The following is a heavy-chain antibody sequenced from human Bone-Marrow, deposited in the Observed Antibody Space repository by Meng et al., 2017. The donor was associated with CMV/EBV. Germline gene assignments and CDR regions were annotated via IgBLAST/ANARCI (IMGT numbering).Heavy chain of an antibody. CDR3: ARGRGWELDF. CDR2: IYYSGST. CDR1: GGSVSSGSYY. Sequence: ESLKISCTVSGGSVSSGSYYWSWIRQPPGKGLEWIGYIYYSGSTNYNPSLKSRVTISVDTSKNQFSLKLSSVTAADTAVYYCARGRGWELDFWGQGTLVTVSS. V-gene: IGHV4-61*01. D-gene: IGHD1-26*01. J-gene: IGHJ4*02.